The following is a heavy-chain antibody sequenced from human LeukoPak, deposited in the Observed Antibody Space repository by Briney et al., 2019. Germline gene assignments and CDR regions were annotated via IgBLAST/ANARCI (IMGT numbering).Heavy chain of an antibody. V-gene: IGHV5-51*01. CDR1: GYSFTNYC. Sequence: GESLKISCKGPGYSFTNYCIAWVRQMPGKGLEWRGIIYPGDSDTRYSPSFQGQVTISADKSINTVYLQWSSLKASDTAMYYCARQSAAAGTLGDYWGQGTLVTVSS. J-gene: IGHJ4*02. D-gene: IGHD6-13*01. CDR3: ARQSAAAGTLGDY. CDR2: IYPGDSDT.